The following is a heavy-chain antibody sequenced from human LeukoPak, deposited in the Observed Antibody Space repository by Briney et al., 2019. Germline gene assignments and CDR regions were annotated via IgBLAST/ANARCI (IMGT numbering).Heavy chain of an antibody. D-gene: IGHD5-18*01. V-gene: IGHV4-4*02. CDR2: IYHTGST. CDR1: GGSISSITW. CDR3: ARESQGDTAMVRDAFDI. J-gene: IGHJ3*02. Sequence: SETLSLTCAVAGGSISSITWWSWVRQPPGKRLEWIGEIYHTGSTNYNPSLKTRVTMSVDKSKNQFSLNLSSVTAADTAVYYCARESQGDTAMVRDAFDIWGQGTMVTVSS.